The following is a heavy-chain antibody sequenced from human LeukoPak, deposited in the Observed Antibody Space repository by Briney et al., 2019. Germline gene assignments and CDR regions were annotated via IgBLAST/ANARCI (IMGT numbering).Heavy chain of an antibody. CDR3: ARGPSFGSSSRFDS. J-gene: IGHJ4*02. Sequence: PSETLSLTCTVSGGSMSSGGDYWTWIRQHPGKGLEWIGYISSRGNTYYNPSLKSRLTISLDTSKSQFSLQLNSATAADTAVYYCARGPSFGSSSRFDSWGQGTLVTVSS. CDR2: ISSRGNT. CDR1: GGSMSSGGDY. D-gene: IGHD6-6*01. V-gene: IGHV4-31*03.